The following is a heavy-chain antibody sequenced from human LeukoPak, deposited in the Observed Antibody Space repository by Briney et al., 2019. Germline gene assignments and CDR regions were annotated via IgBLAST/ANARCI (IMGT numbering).Heavy chain of an antibody. Sequence: ASVKVSCKASGYTFTDYYMHWVRQAPGQGLEWMGWINPNSGGTHYAQKFQGRVTMTRDTSTGTAYMELNRLGSDDTAVYYCARVVGGCGGDCYTPFGYWGQGTLVTVSS. V-gene: IGHV1-2*02. CDR3: ARVVGGCGGDCYTPFGY. CDR2: INPNSGGT. CDR1: GYTFTDYY. J-gene: IGHJ4*02. D-gene: IGHD2-21*02.